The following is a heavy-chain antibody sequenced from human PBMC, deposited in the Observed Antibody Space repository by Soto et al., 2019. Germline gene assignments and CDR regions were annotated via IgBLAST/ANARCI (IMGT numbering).Heavy chain of an antibody. CDR3: ARDPGYCSGGSCYYFDY. J-gene: IGHJ4*02. D-gene: IGHD2-15*01. Sequence: SETLSLTCTVSGGSVSSGSYYWSWIRQPPGKGLEWIGYIYYSGSTNYNPSLKSRVTISVDTSKNQFSLKLSSVTAADTAVYYCARDPGYCSGGSCYYFDYWGQGTLVTVSS. V-gene: IGHV4-61*01. CDR1: GGSVSSGSYY. CDR2: IYYSGST.